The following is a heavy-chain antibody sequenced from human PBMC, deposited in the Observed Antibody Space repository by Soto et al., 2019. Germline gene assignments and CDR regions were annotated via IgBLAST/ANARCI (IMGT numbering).Heavy chain of an antibody. CDR2: IIPIFGTA. J-gene: IGHJ6*02. V-gene: IGHV1-69*13. Sequence: SVKVSCKASGGTFSSYAISWVRQAPGQGLEWMGGIIPIFGTANYAQKFQGRVTITADESTSTSYMELSSLRSEDTAVYYCAGCMYFVFWSGYYPPRYYYYGMDVWGQGTTVTVSS. CDR1: GGTFSSYA. CDR3: AGCMYFVFWSGYYPPRYYYYGMDV. D-gene: IGHD3-3*01.